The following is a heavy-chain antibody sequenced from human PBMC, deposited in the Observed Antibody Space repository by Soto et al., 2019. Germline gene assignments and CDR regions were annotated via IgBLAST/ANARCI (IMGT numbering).Heavy chain of an antibody. V-gene: IGHV4-59*01. J-gene: IGHJ3*02. CDR1: GGSISSYY. Sequence: QVQLQESGPGLVKPSETLSLTCTVSGGSISSYYWSWIRQPPGKGLEWIGYIYYSGSTNYNPSLKXXVXXXVDTSKXXXXXXLSSVXAXDXAVYYCARVWGGAFDIWGQGTMVTVSS. D-gene: IGHD3-10*01. CDR2: IYYSGST. CDR3: ARVWGGAFDI.